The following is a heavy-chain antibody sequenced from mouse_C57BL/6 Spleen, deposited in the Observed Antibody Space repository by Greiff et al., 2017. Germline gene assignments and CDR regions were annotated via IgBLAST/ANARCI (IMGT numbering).Heavy chain of an antibody. CDR3: AREEVYYDYDGFAY. D-gene: IGHD2-4*01. Sequence: VQLQQSGAELVKPGASVKMSCKASGYTFTSYWITWVKQRPGQGLEWIGDIYPGSGSTNYNEKFKSKATLTVDTSSSTAYMQLSSLTSEDSAVYYCAREEVYYDYDGFAYWGQGTLVTVSA. CDR2: IYPGSGST. J-gene: IGHJ3*01. V-gene: IGHV1-55*01. CDR1: GYTFTSYW.